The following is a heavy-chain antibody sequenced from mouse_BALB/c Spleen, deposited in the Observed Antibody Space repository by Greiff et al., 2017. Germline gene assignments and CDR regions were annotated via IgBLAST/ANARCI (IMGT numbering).Heavy chain of an antibody. CDR1: GYAFSSYW. J-gene: IGHJ2*01. D-gene: IGHD2-1*01. CDR2: IYPGDGDT. CDR3: ARRGNPDY. V-gene: IGHV1-80*01. Sequence: QVQLQQSGAELVRPGSSVKISCKASGYAFSSYWMNWVKQRPGQGLEWLGQIYPGDGDTNYNGKFKGKATLTADKSSSTAYMQLRSLTSEDSAVYFCARRGNPDYWGQGTTLTVSS.